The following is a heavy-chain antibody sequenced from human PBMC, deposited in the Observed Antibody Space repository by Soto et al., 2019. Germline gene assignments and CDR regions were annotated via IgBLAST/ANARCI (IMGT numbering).Heavy chain of an antibody. J-gene: IGHJ4*02. Sequence: EVHLLESGGALVQPGESLRLYCAASGFTFSTYAMNWVRQAPGKGLEWVSGISGSGGTTYYADSVKGRFTISRDNSKGTVYLQMNSLRGDDTAVYYCAKGQGIMQGLLITLTLCDHSGQGTLVTVSS. V-gene: IGHV3-23*01. CDR1: GFTFSTYA. CDR2: ISGSGGTT. CDR3: AKGQGIMQGLLITLTLCDH. D-gene: IGHD3-9*01.